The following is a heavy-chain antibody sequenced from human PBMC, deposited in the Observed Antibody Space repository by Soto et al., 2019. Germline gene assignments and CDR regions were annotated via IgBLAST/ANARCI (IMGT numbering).Heavy chain of an antibody. Sequence: ASVKVSCKASGYTFTGYYMHWVRQAPGQGLEWMGWINPNSGGTNYAQKFQGWVTMTRDTSISTAYMELSRLRSDDTAVYYCARASIAAAGHDAFDIWGQGTMVTVSS. J-gene: IGHJ3*02. CDR2: INPNSGGT. CDR3: ARASIAAAGHDAFDI. CDR1: GYTFTGYY. D-gene: IGHD6-13*01. V-gene: IGHV1-2*04.